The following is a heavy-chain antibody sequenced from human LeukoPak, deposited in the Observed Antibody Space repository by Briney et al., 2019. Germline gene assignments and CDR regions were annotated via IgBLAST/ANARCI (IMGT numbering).Heavy chain of an antibody. Sequence: GGSLRLSCAASGFTFSSYAMSWVRQAPGKGLEWVSAIIGSGGNTYYAGSVKGRFTISRDNSKNSLYLQMNSLRAEDTAVYYCARPGGYYYYYYLDVWGKGTTVTVSS. CDR1: GFTFSSYA. D-gene: IGHD3-10*01. CDR3: ARPGGYYYYYYLDV. J-gene: IGHJ6*03. V-gene: IGHV3-23*01. CDR2: IIGSGGNT.